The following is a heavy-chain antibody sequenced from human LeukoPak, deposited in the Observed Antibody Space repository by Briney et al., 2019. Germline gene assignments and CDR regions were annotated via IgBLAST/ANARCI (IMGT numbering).Heavy chain of an antibody. CDR3: ARSLWFGEDPLDY. CDR1: GYTFTGYY. V-gene: IGHV1-2*02. Sequence: ASVKVSCKTSGYTFTGYYMHWVRQAPGQGLEWMGWINPNTGGTNYAQKFQSSVTMTRDTSISTAYMELSRLRSDDTAVYYCARSLWFGEDPLDYWGQGTLVTVSS. J-gene: IGHJ4*02. D-gene: IGHD3-10*01. CDR2: INPNTGGT.